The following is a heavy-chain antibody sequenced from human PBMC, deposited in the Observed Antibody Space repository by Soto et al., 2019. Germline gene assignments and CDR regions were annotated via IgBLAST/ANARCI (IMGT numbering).Heavy chain of an antibody. CDR2: IHYSGST. D-gene: IGHD2-15*01. CDR1: GGPICSYD. CDR3: ARAFSEMVASMFDY. J-gene: IGHJ4*02. Sequence: SETLALTCIVSGGPICSYDWCWIRLPPGEGLEWIGYIHYSGSTYYNPSLKSRVTRSVDTSKNQFSLKLSSVSAADTAVYYCARAFSEMVASMFDYWGPGTLVTVSS. V-gene: IGHV4-59*12.